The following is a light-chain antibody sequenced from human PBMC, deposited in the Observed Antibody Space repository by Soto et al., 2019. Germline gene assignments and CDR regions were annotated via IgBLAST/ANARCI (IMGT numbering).Light chain of an antibody. V-gene: IGLV1-44*01. Sequence: QSVLTQPPSASGTPGQRVTISCSGSNSNLAINPINWYQQLPGRAPQLLIYNNDQRPSGVPDRFSGSKSGTSASLTISGLQAEDEADYYCSSYTSRSTLDYVFGSGTKVTVL. J-gene: IGLJ1*01. CDR1: NSNLAINP. CDR2: NND. CDR3: SSYTSRSTLDYV.